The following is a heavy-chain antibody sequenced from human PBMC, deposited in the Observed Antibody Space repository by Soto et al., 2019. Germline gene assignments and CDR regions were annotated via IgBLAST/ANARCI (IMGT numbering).Heavy chain of an antibody. D-gene: IGHD2-8*01. J-gene: IGHJ6*02. CDR1: GGSFSGYY. Sequence: SDTLPLTCPVYGGSFSGYYWSWIRQPPGKGLEWIGEINHSASTNYSPSLKSRVTISVDTSKNQFSLKLSSVTAADTAVYYCAREEVSQWFTKGDYGIDVWGQGTMVTVSS. V-gene: IGHV4-34*01. CDR3: AREEVSQWFTKGDYGIDV. CDR2: INHSAST.